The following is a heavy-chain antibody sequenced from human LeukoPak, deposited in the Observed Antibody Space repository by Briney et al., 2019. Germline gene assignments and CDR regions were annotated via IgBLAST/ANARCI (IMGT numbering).Heavy chain of an antibody. Sequence: PGGSLRLSCAASGFRFNNYGIHWVRQAPGKGLEWVAVTWYDGSNKYYADSVRDRLTVSRDNSKNTVYLQMNSLRVEDTAVYYCVKDEVYLDSGGYPTPDTTLDYWGQGTLVTVSS. CDR2: TWYDGSNK. V-gene: IGHV3-33*06. CDR1: GFRFNNYG. D-gene: IGHD3-22*01. J-gene: IGHJ4*02. CDR3: VKDEVYLDSGGYPTPDTTLDY.